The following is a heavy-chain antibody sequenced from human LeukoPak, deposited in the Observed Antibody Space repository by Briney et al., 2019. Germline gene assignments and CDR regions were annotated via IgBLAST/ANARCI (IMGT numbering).Heavy chain of an antibody. J-gene: IGHJ4*02. CDR3: ARLAAISGSDYPVD. CDR1: GVSIGSYY. CDR2: IFYSGNT. D-gene: IGHD1-26*01. V-gene: IGHV4-59*08. Sequence: PSETLTLTCTVSGVSIGSYYWSWIRQPPGKGLEWIGYIFYSGNTIYNPSLRSRVTISADTSKNHFSLRLRSVTAADTAVYYCARLAAISGSDYPVDWGRGPLHTVSS.